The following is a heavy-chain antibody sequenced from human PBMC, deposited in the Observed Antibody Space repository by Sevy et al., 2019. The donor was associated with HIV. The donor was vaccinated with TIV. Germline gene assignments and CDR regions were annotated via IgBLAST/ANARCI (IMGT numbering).Heavy chain of an antibody. D-gene: IGHD3-10*01. Sequence: GGSLRLSCAASGFTFSDYYMSWVRQAPGKGLECLSYISGYSDAKHYADSVKGRFAISRDNAKNSLYLQMNSLRAEDTAVYYCARAIYGPDYWGPGTLVTVSS. CDR1: GFTFSDYY. CDR2: ISGYSDAK. CDR3: ARAIYGPDY. V-gene: IGHV3-11*01. J-gene: IGHJ4*02.